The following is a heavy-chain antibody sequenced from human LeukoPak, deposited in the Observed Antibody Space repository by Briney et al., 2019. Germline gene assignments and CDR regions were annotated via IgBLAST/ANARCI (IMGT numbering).Heavy chain of an antibody. V-gene: IGHV4-4*07. CDR2: FHTSGST. J-gene: IGHJ4*02. CDR1: GVSIRSYY. D-gene: IGHD3-22*01. Sequence: PSETLSLTCTVSGVSIRSYYWSWIRQPAGKGLEWIGRFHTSGSTNYNPSLKSRVTMSVDTSKNQFSLKLSSVTAADTAVYYCASNLGYYDSSGYYGDYFDYWGQGTLVTVSS. CDR3: ASNLGYYDSSGYYGDYFDY.